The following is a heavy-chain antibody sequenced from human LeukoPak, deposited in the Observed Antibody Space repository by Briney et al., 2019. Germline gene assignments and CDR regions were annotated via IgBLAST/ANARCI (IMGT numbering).Heavy chain of an antibody. V-gene: IGHV1-69*13. CDR1: GGTFSSYA. CDR3: ARDLGYYGSGSYYKSYYYYYMDV. Sequence: ASVKVSCKASGGTFSSYAISWVRQAPGQGLEWMGGIIPIFGTANYAQKFQGRVTITADESTSTAYMELSSLRSEDTAVYYCARDLGYYGSGSYYKSYYYYYMDVWGKGTTVTISS. D-gene: IGHD3-10*01. J-gene: IGHJ6*03. CDR2: IIPIFGTA.